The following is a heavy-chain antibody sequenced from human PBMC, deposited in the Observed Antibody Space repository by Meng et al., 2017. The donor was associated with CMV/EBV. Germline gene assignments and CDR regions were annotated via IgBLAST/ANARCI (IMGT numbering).Heavy chain of an antibody. D-gene: IGHD2-21*02. J-gene: IGHJ4*02. CDR1: GDSFTRYY. Sequence: SETLSLTCTVSGDSFTRYYWSWIRQSPRNGLEWIGYIFYSGSSYYSPSFKSRVMMSVDMSKTQFSLRLTSVTAADTAVYYCARGAGYCGGDGCLKYHLDSWGQGMLVTVSS. CDR3: ARGAGYCGGDGCLKYHLDS. V-gene: IGHV4-59*01. CDR2: IFYSGSS.